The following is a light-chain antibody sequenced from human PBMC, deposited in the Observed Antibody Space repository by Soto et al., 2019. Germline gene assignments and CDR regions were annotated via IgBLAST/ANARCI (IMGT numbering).Light chain of an antibody. CDR1: QNVGSD. V-gene: IGKV3-15*01. Sequence: EILVTQSPATLSLSPGERATLSCRASQNVGSDLAWYQQIAGQAPRLLIYGAVLRATGIPARFSGSGSGTDFTLTISSLQSEDFALYYCQQYITWTFGPGTKVEIK. CDR3: QQYITWT. J-gene: IGKJ1*01. CDR2: GAV.